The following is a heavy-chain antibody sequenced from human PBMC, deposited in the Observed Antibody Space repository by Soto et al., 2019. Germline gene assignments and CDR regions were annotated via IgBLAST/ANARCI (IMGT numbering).Heavy chain of an antibody. CDR1: GYSIRSGYY. D-gene: IGHD2-15*01. J-gene: IGHJ6*02. CDR2: IYHSGST. CDR3: ASGGCSGGSCPLYYYYGMDV. V-gene: IGHV4-38-2*01. Sequence: SETLSLTCAVSGYSIRSGYYWGWIRQPPGKGLEWIGSIYHSGSTYYNPSLKSRVTISVDTSKNQFSLKLSSVTATDTAVYYCASGGCSGGSCPLYYYYGMDVWGQGTTVTVSS.